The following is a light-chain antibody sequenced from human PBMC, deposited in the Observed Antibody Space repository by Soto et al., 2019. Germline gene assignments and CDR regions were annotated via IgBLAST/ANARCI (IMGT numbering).Light chain of an antibody. CDR2: GAS. J-gene: IGKJ1*01. Sequence: EIVMTQSPATLSVSPGQRATLSCRASESVSTNLAWYQLKPGQAPRLLIYGASTRATNVPARFSGSGSGPEYTLTSSSLQSEDVAIYYCQEYLSWTFGQGTKVELK. CDR1: ESVSTN. CDR3: QEYLSWT. V-gene: IGKV3-15*01.